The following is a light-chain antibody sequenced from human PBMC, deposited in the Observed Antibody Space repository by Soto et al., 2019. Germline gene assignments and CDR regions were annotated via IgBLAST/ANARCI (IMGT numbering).Light chain of an antibody. J-gene: IGKJ4*01. CDR3: QQYNTYPLT. CDR1: QGVSVW. V-gene: IGKV1-5*03. Sequence: DLQMTQSPSTLSGSVGDRVTITCRASQGVSVWLAWYQQKPGKAPNLLIYKASSLEGGVPSRFSGSGSGTEFTLTISSLQPDDFATYYCQQYNTYPLTFGGGTKVEIK. CDR2: KAS.